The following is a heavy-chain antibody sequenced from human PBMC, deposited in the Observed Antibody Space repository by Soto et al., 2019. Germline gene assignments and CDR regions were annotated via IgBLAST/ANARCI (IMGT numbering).Heavy chain of an antibody. CDR2: ISSSGVT. CDR1: GYTFSSSA. J-gene: IGHJ4*02. D-gene: IGHD5-12*01. CDR3: ARDHGGYGTFDY. V-gene: IGHV1-18*04. Sequence: QVRLVQSGPEVKKPEASVKVSCKASGYTFSSSAISWVRQAPGQGPEWMGWISSSGVTNYAQNLQDRVTLTVDSSTTTAYMEVRSLSSADTAIYYCARDHGGYGTFDYWGQGTLVTVSS.